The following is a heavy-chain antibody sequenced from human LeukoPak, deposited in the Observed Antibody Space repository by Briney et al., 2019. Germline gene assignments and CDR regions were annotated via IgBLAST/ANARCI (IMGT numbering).Heavy chain of an antibody. V-gene: IGHV1-46*01. CDR1: GYTFTSNY. CDR2: INPSGGST. Sequence: ASVKVSCKAFGYTFTSNYMHWVRLAPGQGLEWMGIINPSGGSTSYAQKFQGRVTMTRDTSTSTVYMELSSLRSEDTAVYYCARDGRLLWFGETYYYYYYMDVWGKGTTVTISS. D-gene: IGHD3-10*01. CDR3: ARDGRLLWFGETYYYYYYMDV. J-gene: IGHJ6*03.